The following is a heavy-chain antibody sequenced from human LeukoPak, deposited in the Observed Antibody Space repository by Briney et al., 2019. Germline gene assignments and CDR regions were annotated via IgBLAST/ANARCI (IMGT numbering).Heavy chain of an antibody. Sequence: PSETLSLTCTVSGGSISSYYWSWIRQPPGKGLEWIGYIYYSGSTNYNPSLKSRVTISVDTSKNQFSLKLSSVTAADTAVYYCARTWFGELWSDPWGQGTLVTVSS. CDR3: ARTWFGELWSDP. V-gene: IGHV4-59*01. CDR1: GGSISSYY. CDR2: IYYSGST. D-gene: IGHD3-10*01. J-gene: IGHJ5*02.